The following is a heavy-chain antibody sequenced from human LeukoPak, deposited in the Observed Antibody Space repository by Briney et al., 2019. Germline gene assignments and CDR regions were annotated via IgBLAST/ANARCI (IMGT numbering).Heavy chain of an antibody. CDR3: AKDPRGSYSRDYYYYMDV. Sequence: PGRSLRPSCAASGFTFSSYGMHWVRQAPGKGLEWVAVIWYDGSNKYYADSVKGRFTISRDNSKNTLYLQMNSLGAVDAAVYYCAKDPRGSYSRDYYYYMDVWGKGTTVTVSS. V-gene: IGHV3-33*06. J-gene: IGHJ6*03. CDR2: IWYDGSNK. CDR1: GFTFSSYG. D-gene: IGHD1-26*01.